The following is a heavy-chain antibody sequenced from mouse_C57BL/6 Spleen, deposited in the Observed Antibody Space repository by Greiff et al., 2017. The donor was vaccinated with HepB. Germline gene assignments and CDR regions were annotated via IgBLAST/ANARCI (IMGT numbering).Heavy chain of an antibody. D-gene: IGHD1-1*01. CDR1: GFTFSSYA. Sequence: EVQRVESGGGLVKPGGSLKLSCAASGFTFSSYAMSWVRQTPEKRLEWVATISDGGSYTYYPDNVKGRFTISRDNAKNNLYLQMSHLKSEDTAMYYFARDHLDSSYPFDYWGQGTTLTVSS. J-gene: IGHJ2*01. CDR3: ARDHLDSSYPFDY. CDR2: ISDGGSYT. V-gene: IGHV5-4*01.